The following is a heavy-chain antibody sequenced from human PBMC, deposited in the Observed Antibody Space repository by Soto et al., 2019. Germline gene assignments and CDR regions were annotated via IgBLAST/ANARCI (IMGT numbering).Heavy chain of an antibody. CDR1: GFTFGDYA. J-gene: IGHJ5*02. V-gene: IGHV3-49*03. CDR2: IRSKAYGGTT. Sequence: GGSLRLSCAASGFTFGDYAMSWFRQAPGKGLEWVGFIRSKAYGGTTEYAASVKGRFTISRDDSKSIAYLQMNSLKTEDTAVYYCTRGFGVVIIVWFDPWGQGTLVTVSS. D-gene: IGHD3-3*01. CDR3: TRGFGVVIIVWFDP.